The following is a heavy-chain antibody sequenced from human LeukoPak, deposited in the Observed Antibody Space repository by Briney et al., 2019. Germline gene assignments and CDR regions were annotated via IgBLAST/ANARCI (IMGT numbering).Heavy chain of an antibody. CDR2: IYSGGST. D-gene: IGHD4-23*01. Sequence: GGFLRLSCAASGFTVSSNYMSWVRQAPGKGLEWGSVIYSGGSTYYADSVKGRFTISRDNSKNTLYLQMNSLRAEDTAVYYCARALNYGGPAFDIWGQGTMVTVSS. CDR1: GFTVSSNY. CDR3: ARALNYGGPAFDI. J-gene: IGHJ3*02. V-gene: IGHV3-53*01.